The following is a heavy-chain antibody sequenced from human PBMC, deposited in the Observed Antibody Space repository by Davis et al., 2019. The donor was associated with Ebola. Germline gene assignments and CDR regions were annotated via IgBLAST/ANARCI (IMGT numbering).Heavy chain of an antibody. CDR2: INNDGTST. CDR3: ARDPEDVVTILGVMHYGMDV. CDR1: GYTFSSFW. D-gene: IGHD3-3*01. J-gene: IGHJ6*02. V-gene: IGHV3-74*01. Sequence: GESLKISCKGSGYTFSSFWMNWVRQAPGKGLEWVSRINNDGTSTNYTDVVRGRFTVSRDNAKNTLYLQVNSLRADDKGVYHCARDPEDVVTILGVMHYGMDVWGQGTTVTVSS.